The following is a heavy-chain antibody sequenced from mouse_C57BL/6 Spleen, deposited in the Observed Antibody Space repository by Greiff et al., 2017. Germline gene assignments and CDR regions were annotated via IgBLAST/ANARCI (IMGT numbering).Heavy chain of an antibody. CDR3: ARGDGYPLAY. J-gene: IGHJ3*01. D-gene: IGHD2-3*01. V-gene: IGHV1-81*01. CDR2: IYPRSGNT. CDR1: GYTFTSYG. Sequence: VKLMESGAELSRPGASVKLSCKSSGYTFTSYGISWVKQRTGQGLEWIGEIYPRSGNTYYNDKFKGKATLTPDKSSSTAYMELRSLTSEDSAVYFCARGDGYPLAYWGKGTLVTVSA.